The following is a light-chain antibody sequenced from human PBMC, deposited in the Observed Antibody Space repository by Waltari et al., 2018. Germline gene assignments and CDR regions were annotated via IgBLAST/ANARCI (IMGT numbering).Light chain of an antibody. J-gene: IGLJ1*01. CDR3: QVWADSSDFV. Sequence: SYVLTQPPSVSVAQGQTARITCGGNSVGSKSVHWYQRKPGQAPVGVVYDDTERPSGIPYRFAGSYSENTATLTINSVEAGDEADYFCQVWADSSDFVFGSGTKVTVL. CDR1: SVGSKS. V-gene: IGLV3-21*02. CDR2: DDT.